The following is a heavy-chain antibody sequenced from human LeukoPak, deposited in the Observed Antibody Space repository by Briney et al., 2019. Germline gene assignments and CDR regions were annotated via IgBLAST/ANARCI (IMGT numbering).Heavy chain of an antibody. CDR2: INHSGST. V-gene: IGHV4-34*01. CDR1: GGSFSGYY. D-gene: IGHD6-13*01. J-gene: IGHJ4*02. Sequence: SETLSLTCAVYGGSFSGYYWSWIRQPPGKGLEWIGEINHSGSTNYNPSLKSRVTISVDTSRNQFSLKLSSVTAADTAVYYCARGDRYSSSWYQPLVGSETWGQGTLVTVSS. CDR3: ARGDRYSSSWYQPLVGSET.